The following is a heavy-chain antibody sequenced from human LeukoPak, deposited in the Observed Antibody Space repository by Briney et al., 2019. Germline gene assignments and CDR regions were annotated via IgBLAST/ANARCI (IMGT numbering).Heavy chain of an antibody. CDR3: ARVVGDTGYYFDP. CDR1: GLTFSDSY. CDR2: ISIGTSHI. J-gene: IGHJ4*02. V-gene: IGHV3-11*06. D-gene: IGHD2-21*01. Sequence: GGSLRLSCAASGLTFSDSYMTWIRHSPGQGLEWVSYISIGTSHIKYADSVKGRFTISRDDARNSLYLQMNSLRAEDTAVYYCARVVGDTGYYFDPWGQGTLVTVSS.